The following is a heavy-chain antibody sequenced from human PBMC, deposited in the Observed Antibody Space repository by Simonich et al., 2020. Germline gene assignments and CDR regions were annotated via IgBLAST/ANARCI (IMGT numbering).Heavy chain of an antibody. V-gene: IGHV1-2*06. D-gene: IGHD6-6*01. CDR1: GYTFTGHY. CDR2: INPKRGST. Sequence: QVQLVQSGAEVKKPGASVKVSCKASGYTFTGHYMHWVRQALGQGLEWMERINPKRGSTKYAQKVQDRVTMTRETSISAAYMELGRLRSDDTAVYYCATGIAARYYYYGMDVWGQGTTVTVSS. CDR3: ATGIAARYYYYGMDV. J-gene: IGHJ6*02.